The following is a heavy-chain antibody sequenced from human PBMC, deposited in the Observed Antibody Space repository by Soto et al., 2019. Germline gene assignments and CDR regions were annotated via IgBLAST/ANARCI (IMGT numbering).Heavy chain of an antibody. D-gene: IGHD3-22*01. CDR2: IYYSGST. CDR3: ARNLGGSSGYYLRNFDY. CDR1: GGSISSGDYY. Sequence: SETLSLTCTVSGGSISSGDYYWSWIRQPPGKGLEWIGYIYYSGSTYYNPSLKSRVTISVDTSKNQFSLKLSSVTAADTAVYYCARNLGGSSGYYLRNFDYWGQGTLVTVSS. J-gene: IGHJ4*02. V-gene: IGHV4-30-4*01.